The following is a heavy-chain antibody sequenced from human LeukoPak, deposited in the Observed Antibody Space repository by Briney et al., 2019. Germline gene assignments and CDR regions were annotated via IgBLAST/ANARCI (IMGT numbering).Heavy chain of an antibody. V-gene: IGHV4-39*07. D-gene: IGHD2-15*01. Sequence: NSSETLSLTCTVSGGSISSSSYYWGWIRQPPGKGLEWIGSIYYSGSTYYNPSLKSRVTISVDTSKNQFSLKLSSVTAADTAVYYCARDSPGVSWYDYWGQGTLVTVSS. CDR1: GGSISSSSYY. CDR2: IYYSGST. CDR3: ARDSPGVSWYDY. J-gene: IGHJ4*02.